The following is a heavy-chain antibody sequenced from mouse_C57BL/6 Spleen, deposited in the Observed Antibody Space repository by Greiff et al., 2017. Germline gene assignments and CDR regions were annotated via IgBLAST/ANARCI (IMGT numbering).Heavy chain of an antibody. CDR1: GYTFTSYW. D-gene: IGHD4-1*01. J-gene: IGHJ4*01. CDR2: IHPNSGST. V-gene: IGHV1-64*01. CDR3: ARTGLYAMDY. Sequence: QVQLQQPGAELVKPGASVKLSCKASGYTFTSYWMHWVKQRLGQGLEWIGMIHPNSGSTNYNEKFKSKATLTVDKSSSTAYMQLSSLTSEDSAVYYCARTGLYAMDYWGQGTSVTVSS.